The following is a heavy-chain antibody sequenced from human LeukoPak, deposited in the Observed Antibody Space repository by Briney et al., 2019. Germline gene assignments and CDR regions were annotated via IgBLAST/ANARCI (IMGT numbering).Heavy chain of an antibody. CDR2: IHTSGST. D-gene: IGHD2-15*01. V-gene: IGHV4-4*07. CDR3: ARGGYCSGSSCSTFDY. J-gene: IGHJ4*02. Sequence: PSETLSLTCTVSGDSISSHYWSWLRQPAGKGLEWIGRIHTSGSTNYNPSLKSRVTMSVDTSKNQLSVKLSSVTAADTAVYYCARGGYCSGSSCSTFDYWGQGTLVTVSS. CDR1: GDSISSHY.